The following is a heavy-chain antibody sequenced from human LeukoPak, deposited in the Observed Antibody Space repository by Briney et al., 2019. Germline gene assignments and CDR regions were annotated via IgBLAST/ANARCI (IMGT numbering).Heavy chain of an antibody. CDR2: INSDGSST. J-gene: IGHJ4*02. D-gene: IGHD3-10*01. V-gene: IGHV3-74*01. CDR3: ARAGSGSYYWYLGY. CDR1: GFTFTSYW. Sequence: PGGSLRLSCAVSGFTFTSYWMHWVRQAPGKGLVWVSRINSDGSSTSYADSVKGRFTISRDNAKNTLYLEMNSLRGEDTAVYYCARAGSGSYYWYLGYWGQGTLVTVSS.